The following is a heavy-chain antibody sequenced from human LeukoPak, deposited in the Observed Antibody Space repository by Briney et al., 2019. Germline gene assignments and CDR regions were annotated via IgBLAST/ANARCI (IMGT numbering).Heavy chain of an antibody. J-gene: IGHJ4*02. CDR1: GFTFTTYA. V-gene: IGHV3-23*01. CDR2: IRGSGTGT. CDR3: ASAPVYRYFDY. D-gene: IGHD5/OR15-5a*01. Sequence: GGSLRLSCAASGFTFTTYAMSWVRQAPGKGLEWVSSIRGSGTGTHYADSVKGRFTISRDNSKNTLYLQMNSLRAEDTAVYYCASAPVYRYFDYWGQGTLVTVSS.